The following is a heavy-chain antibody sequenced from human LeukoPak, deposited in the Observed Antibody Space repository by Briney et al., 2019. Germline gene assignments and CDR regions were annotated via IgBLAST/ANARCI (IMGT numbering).Heavy chain of an antibody. Sequence: LRLSCAASGFTFSSYAMSWIRQHPGKGLEWIGYIYYSGSTYYNPSLKSRVTISVDTSKNQFSLKLSSVTAADTAVYYCARARYSSSSYYCGMDVWGQGTTVTVSS. CDR1: GFTFSSYA. J-gene: IGHJ6*02. V-gene: IGHV4-31*02. D-gene: IGHD6-6*01. CDR2: IYYSGST. CDR3: ARARYSSSSYYCGMDV.